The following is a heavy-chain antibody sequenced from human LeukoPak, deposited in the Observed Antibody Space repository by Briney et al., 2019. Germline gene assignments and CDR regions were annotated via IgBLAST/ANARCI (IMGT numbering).Heavy chain of an antibody. CDR1: GFTFSSYV. V-gene: IGHV3-33*01. Sequence: GRSLRLSCAASGFTFSSYVMHWVRQAPGKGLEWVAVIWYDGSNKYYADSVKGRLTISRDNSENTLYLQMNSLRAEDTAMYYCARGGDSSGYYQNFDYWGQGTLVTDSS. CDR2: IWYDGSNK. J-gene: IGHJ4*02. CDR3: ARGGDSSGYYQNFDY. D-gene: IGHD3-22*01.